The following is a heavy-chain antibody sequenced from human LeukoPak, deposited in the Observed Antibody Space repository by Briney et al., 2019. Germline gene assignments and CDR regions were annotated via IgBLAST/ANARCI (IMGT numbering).Heavy chain of an antibody. Sequence: ETLSLTCTVSGFTVSSNSMSWVRQAPGKGLEWVSFIYSGGNTHYSDSVKGRFTISRDNSRNTLYLQMNSLRAEDTAVYYCARRAGEYSHPYDYWGQGTLVTVSS. J-gene: IGHJ4*02. V-gene: IGHV3-53*01. CDR2: IYSGGNT. D-gene: IGHD4-17*01. CDR3: ARRAGEYSHPYDY. CDR1: GFTVSSNS.